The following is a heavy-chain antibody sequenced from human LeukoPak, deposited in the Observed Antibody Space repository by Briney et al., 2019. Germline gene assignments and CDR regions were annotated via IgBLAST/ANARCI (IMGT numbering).Heavy chain of an antibody. V-gene: IGHV1-46*01. CDR2: VNPSGGST. CDR1: GYTFTSYY. D-gene: IGHD4-17*01. CDR3: ARGQSYGDPDY. J-gene: IGHJ4*02. Sequence: ASVKVSCKASGYTFTSYYVHWVRQAPGQGLDWMGIVNPSGGSTTYAQKFQGRVTMTRNTSISTAYMELSSLRSEDTAVYYCARGQSYGDPDYWGQGTLVTVSS.